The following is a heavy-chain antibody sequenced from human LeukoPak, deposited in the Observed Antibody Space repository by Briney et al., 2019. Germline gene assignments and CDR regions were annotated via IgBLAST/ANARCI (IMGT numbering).Heavy chain of an antibody. V-gene: IGHV4-34*01. D-gene: IGHD2-2*01. CDR3: ARGSIGYCSSTSCRRLVHYGMDV. J-gene: IGHJ6*02. Sequence: PSETLSLTCAVYGGSFSDYYWSWIRQPPGKGLEWIGEINHSGSTNYNPSLTSRLTMSVDTSKNQFSLKLSSVTAADTAVYYCARGSIGYCSSTSCRRLVHYGMDVWGQGTTVTVSS. CDR1: GGSFSDYY. CDR2: INHSGST.